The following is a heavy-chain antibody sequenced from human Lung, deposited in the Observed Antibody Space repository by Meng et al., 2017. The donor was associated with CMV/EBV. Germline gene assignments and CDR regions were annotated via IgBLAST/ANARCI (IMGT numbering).Heavy chain of an antibody. Sequence: GASITTTKWWTWVRQPPGKGLEWVGELDHSGNSNSNPSLKSRLTLSLDTSKNHLSLRMTSVTAEDTAIYYCARVREHTSLGNYWFDPWGQGTLVTVSS. D-gene: IGHD3-16*01. J-gene: IGHJ5*02. V-gene: IGHV4-4*02. CDR1: GASITTTKW. CDR3: ARVREHTSLGNYWFDP. CDR2: LDHSGNS.